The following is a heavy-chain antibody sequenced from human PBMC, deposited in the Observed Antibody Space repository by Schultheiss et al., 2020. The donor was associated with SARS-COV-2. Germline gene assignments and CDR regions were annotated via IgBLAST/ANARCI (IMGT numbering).Heavy chain of an antibody. J-gene: IGHJ4*02. V-gene: IGHV1-2*02. Sequence: GESLKISCKASGYTFTDYYMHWVRQAPGQGLEWMGWINPNSGGTNYAQKFQGRVTMTRDTSISTAYMELSSLRSEDTAVYYCARGFYDSSGYYMPDYWGQGTLVTVSS. D-gene: IGHD3-22*01. CDR3: ARGFYDSSGYYMPDY. CDR2: INPNSGGT. CDR1: GYTFTDYY.